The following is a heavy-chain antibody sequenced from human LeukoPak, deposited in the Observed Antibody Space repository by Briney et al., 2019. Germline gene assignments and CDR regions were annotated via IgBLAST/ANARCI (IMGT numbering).Heavy chain of an antibody. CDR2: IYYSGST. CDR3: ARASYDSSGYWNLWFAD. J-gene: IGHJ4*02. D-gene: IGHD3-22*01. V-gene: IGHV4-39*01. Sequence: PSETLSLTCTVSGGSISSSSYYWGWIRQPPGKGLEWIGSIYYSGSTYYNPSLKSRVTISVDTSKNQFSLKLSSVTAADTAVYYCARASYDSSGYWNLWFADWGQGTLVTVSS. CDR1: GGSISSSSYY.